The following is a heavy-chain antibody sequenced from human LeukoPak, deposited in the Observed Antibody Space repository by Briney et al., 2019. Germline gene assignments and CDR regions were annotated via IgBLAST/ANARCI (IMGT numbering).Heavy chain of an antibody. CDR2: INHSGST. CDR3: ARGVNTVVVTAIQGHYFDY. CDR1: GGSFSGYY. Sequence: SETLSLTCAVYGGSFSGYYWSWIRQPPGKGLEWIGEINHSGSTNYNPSLKSRVTISVDTSKNQFSLKLSSVTAADTAVYYCARGVNTVVVTAIQGHYFDYWGQGTLVTVSS. V-gene: IGHV4-34*01. J-gene: IGHJ4*02. D-gene: IGHD2-21*02.